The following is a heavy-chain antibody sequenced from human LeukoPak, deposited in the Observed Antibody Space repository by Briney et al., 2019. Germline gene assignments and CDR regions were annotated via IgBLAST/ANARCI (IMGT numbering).Heavy chain of an antibody. CDR1: GGSFSGYY. J-gene: IGHJ3*02. D-gene: IGHD2-15*01. CDR3: GRDEIYAFDI. Sequence: SETLSLTCGVNGGSFSGYYWNWIRQTPGKGLEWIGEINHSGSTNYNPSLKRRVTISVDTSQKQFSLRLTSVTAADTAVYYCGRDEIYAFDIWGQGTMVTVSS. CDR2: INHSGST. V-gene: IGHV4-34*01.